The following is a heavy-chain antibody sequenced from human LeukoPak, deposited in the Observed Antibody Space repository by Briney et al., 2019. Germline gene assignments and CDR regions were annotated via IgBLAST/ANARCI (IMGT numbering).Heavy chain of an antibody. CDR1: CGSFSGYY. Sequence: MPSETLSLTCAVYCGSFSGYYWSWMRQPPGKGLEWIGEINHSGSSNYNPSLKSRVTISVDTSKNQFSLKLSSVTAADTAVYYCARHNTGARRAFDIWGQGTMVPVSS. V-gene: IGHV4-34*01. D-gene: IGHD1-14*01. J-gene: IGHJ3*02. CDR3: ARHNTGARRAFDI. CDR2: INHSGSS.